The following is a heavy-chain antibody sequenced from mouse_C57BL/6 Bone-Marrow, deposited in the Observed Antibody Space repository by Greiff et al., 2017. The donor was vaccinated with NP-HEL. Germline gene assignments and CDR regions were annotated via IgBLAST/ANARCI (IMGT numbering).Heavy chain of an antibody. CDR1: GYAFTNYL. J-gene: IGHJ2*01. V-gene: IGHV1-54*01. CDR2: INPGSGGT. D-gene: IGHD2-5*01. Sequence: QVQLKESGAELVRPGTSVKVSCKASGYAFTNYLIEWVKQRPGQGLEWIGVINPGSGGTNYNEKFKGKATLTADKSSSTAYMQLSSLTSEDSAVYFCARSYSNYVRFDYWGQGTTLTVSA. CDR3: ARSYSNYVRFDY.